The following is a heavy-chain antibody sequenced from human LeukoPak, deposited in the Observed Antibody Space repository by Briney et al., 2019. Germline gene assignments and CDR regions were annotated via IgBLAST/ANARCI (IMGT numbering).Heavy chain of an antibody. CDR2: ISGSGGST. CDR3: AKDSSSSWYKSKDY. V-gene: IGHV3-23*01. D-gene: IGHD6-13*01. J-gene: IGHJ4*02. CDR1: GFTFSSYA. Sequence: GGSLRLSCGASGFTFSSYAMAWVRQAPGKGLEWVSAISGSGGSTYYADSVKGRFTISRDNSKNTLYLQMNSLRAEDTAVYYCAKDSSSSWYKSKDYWGQGTLVTVSS.